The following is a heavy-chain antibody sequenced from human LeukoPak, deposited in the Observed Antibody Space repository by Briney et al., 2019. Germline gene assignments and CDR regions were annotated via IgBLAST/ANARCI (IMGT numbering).Heavy chain of an antibody. D-gene: IGHD4-17*01. CDR3: ASQNYGDDLDY. Sequence: GGSLRLSCVVSGFTVSSNYMSWVRQAPGKGLEGVSVIYSGGSAYYADSVKGRFTISRDNSKNTLYLQMNSLRVEDTAVYHCASQNYGDDLDYWGQGTLVTVSS. CDR2: IYSGGSA. V-gene: IGHV3-66*04. CDR1: GFTVSSNY. J-gene: IGHJ4*02.